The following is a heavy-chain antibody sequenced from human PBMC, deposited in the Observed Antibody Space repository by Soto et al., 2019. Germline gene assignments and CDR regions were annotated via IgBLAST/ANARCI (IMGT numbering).Heavy chain of an antibody. CDR1: GFTFSSYA. V-gene: IGHV3-23*01. CDR3: AKDLVVVPAASGDY. CDR2: ISGSGGST. J-gene: IGHJ4*02. Sequence: GGSLRLSCAASGFTFSSYAMSWVRQAPGKGLEWVSAISGSGGSTYYADSVKGRFTISRDNSKNTLYLQMNSLRAEDTAVYYCAKDLVVVPAASGDYWGQGTLVTVSS. D-gene: IGHD2-2*01.